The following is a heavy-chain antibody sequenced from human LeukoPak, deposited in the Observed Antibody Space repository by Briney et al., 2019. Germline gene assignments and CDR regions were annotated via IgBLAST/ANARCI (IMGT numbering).Heavy chain of an antibody. V-gene: IGHV3-48*04. Sequence: GGSLRLSCAASGFTLSSYSMNWVRQAPGKGLEWVSKISSSSSTIYYADSVKGRFTISRDNAKNSLYLQMNSLRAEDTAVYYCARDLNDYGDYRGSFGGFDYWGQGTLVTVSS. CDR3: ARDLNDYGDYRGSFGGFDY. J-gene: IGHJ4*02. CDR1: GFTLSSYS. D-gene: IGHD4-17*01. CDR2: ISSSSSTI.